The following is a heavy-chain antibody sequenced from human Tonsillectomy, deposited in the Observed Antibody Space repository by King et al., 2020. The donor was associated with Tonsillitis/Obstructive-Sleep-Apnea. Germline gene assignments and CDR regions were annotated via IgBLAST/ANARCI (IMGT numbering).Heavy chain of an antibody. V-gene: IGHV3-21*01. CDR2: INTMSYL. CDR3: ARDSSGWSRDY. J-gene: IGHJ4*02. Sequence: VQLVESGGGLVKPGGSLRLSCAASGFTFSSYSMSWVRQAPGKGLEWVSTINTMSYLYYADSVKGRLTISRDNAKNSLYLQMNSLRAEDTAVYYCARDSSGWSRDYWGQGTLVTVSS. CDR1: GFTFSSYS. D-gene: IGHD6-19*01.